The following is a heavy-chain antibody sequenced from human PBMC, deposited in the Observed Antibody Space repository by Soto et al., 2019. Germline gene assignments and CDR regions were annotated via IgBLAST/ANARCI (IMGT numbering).Heavy chain of an antibody. V-gene: IGHV1-8*01. CDR3: ARISWGYDILTGYYPYGMDV. CDR1: GYTFTSYD. J-gene: IGHJ6*02. D-gene: IGHD3-9*01. Sequence: ASVKVSCKASGYTFTSYDINWVRQATGQGLGWMGWMNPNSGNTGYAQKFQGRVTMTRNTSISTAYMELSSLRSEDTAVYYCARISWGYDILTGYYPYGMDVWGQGTTVTVSS. CDR2: MNPNSGNT.